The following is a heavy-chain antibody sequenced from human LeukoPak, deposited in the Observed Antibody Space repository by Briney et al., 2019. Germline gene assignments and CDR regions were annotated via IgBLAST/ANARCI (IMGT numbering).Heavy chain of an antibody. CDR3: ARIRFNGCDSYYFES. J-gene: IGHJ4*02. Sequence: SETLSLTCTVSGGSVSSHRYYWGWLRQPPGKGLEWIGSVYYSGSTYYNPSLKSRVTISVDTSKNEFSLKLSSVTAADTAVYYCARIRFNGCDSYYFESWGQGTLVTVSS. D-gene: IGHD5-12*01. CDR2: VYYSGST. CDR1: GGSVSSHRYY. V-gene: IGHV4-39*01.